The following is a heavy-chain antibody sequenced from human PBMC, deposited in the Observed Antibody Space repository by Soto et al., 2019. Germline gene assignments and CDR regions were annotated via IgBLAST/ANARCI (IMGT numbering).Heavy chain of an antibody. CDR2: MNPNSGNT. V-gene: IGHV1-8*01. D-gene: IGHD3-22*01. Sequence: ASVKVSCKASGYTFTSYDINWVRQATGQGLEWMGWMNPNSGNTGYAQEFQGRVTMTRNTPISTAYMELSSLRSEDTAVYYCARVYITSSGYYYPDYWCQGPLVSVFS. CDR1: GYTFTSYD. CDR3: ARVYITSSGYYYPDY. J-gene: IGHJ4*02.